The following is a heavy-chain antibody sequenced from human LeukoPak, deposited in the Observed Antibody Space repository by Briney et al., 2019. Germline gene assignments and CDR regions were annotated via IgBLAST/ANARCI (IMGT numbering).Heavy chain of an antibody. CDR3: VRALYDASRQEN. Sequence: TGGSLRLSCAASGFTFSRYAMSWVRQAPGKGLEWVSVISGSGGSTYYADSVKGRFTVSRDNAKNTVYLQMNSLRAEDTAVYYCVRALYDASRQENWGQGTLVTVSS. J-gene: IGHJ4*02. CDR2: ISGSGGST. D-gene: IGHD2-8*01. CDR1: GFTFSRYA. V-gene: IGHV3-23*01.